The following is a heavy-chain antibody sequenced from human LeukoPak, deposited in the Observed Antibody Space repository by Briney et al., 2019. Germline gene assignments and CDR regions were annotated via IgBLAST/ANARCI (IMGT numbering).Heavy chain of an antibody. CDR2: MNPNSGNT. J-gene: IGHJ6*03. CDR1: GYTFTSYD. D-gene: IGHD1-26*01. Sequence: GASVKVSCKASGYTFTSYDINWVRQATGQGLEWMGWMNPNSGNTGYAQKFQGRVTMTRNTSISTAYMELSSLRSEDTAVYYCARGRGTYYVDNYYMDVWGKGTTVTISS. CDR3: ARGRGTYYVDNYYMDV. V-gene: IGHV1-8*01.